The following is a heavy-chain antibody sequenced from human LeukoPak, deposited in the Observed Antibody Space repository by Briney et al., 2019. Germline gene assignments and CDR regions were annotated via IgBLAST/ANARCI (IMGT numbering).Heavy chain of an antibody. CDR1: GGSISSGGYS. D-gene: IGHD6-6*01. CDR3: ARVAGGSSLDY. J-gene: IGHJ4*02. CDR2: IYHSGST. V-gene: IGHV4-30-2*01. Sequence: SQTLSLTCAVSGGSISSGGYSWSWIRQPPGKGLEWIGYIYHSGSTYYNPSLKSRVTISVDRSKNQFSLKLSSVTAADTAVYYCARVAGGSSLDYWGQGTLVTVSS.